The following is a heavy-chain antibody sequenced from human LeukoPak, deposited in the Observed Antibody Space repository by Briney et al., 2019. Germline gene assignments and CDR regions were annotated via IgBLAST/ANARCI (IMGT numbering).Heavy chain of an antibody. D-gene: IGHD6-19*01. J-gene: IGHJ4*02. V-gene: IGHV3-7*01. CDR3: TRDGCSGWCHDY. CDR1: GFTFSTEW. Sequence: PLGSLRLSPAAAGFTFSTEWMGSVRQAPGKGLEWVATMKEEGGNIYYVDSVRGRFTISRDNAKNSLFLQMNSLRADDTAVYYCTRDGCSGWCHDYWGQGTLVTVSS. CDR2: MKEEGGNI.